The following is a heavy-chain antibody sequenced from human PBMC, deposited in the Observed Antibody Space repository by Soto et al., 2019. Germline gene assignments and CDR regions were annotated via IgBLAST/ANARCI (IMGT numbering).Heavy chain of an antibody. D-gene: IGHD6-13*01. CDR1: GFSISSGCY. V-gene: IGHV4-38-2*01. CDR3: TRGGKAAAGCYNWFDP. Sequence: AETLSLTCAASGFSISSGCYWCWIRQPPGQGLEWIGSIYHSGSAYHNPSLKSQVTISVDTSKNQFSLKLTSVTAADTAVYYCTRGGKAAAGCYNWFDPWGQGTLVTVSS. CDR2: IYHSGSA. J-gene: IGHJ5*02.